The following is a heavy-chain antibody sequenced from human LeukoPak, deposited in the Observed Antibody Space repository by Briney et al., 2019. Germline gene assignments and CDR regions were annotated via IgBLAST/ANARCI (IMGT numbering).Heavy chain of an antibody. V-gene: IGHV3-21*01. CDR3: ARGYYDSSGYYSDAFDI. Sequence: GSLRLSCAASGFTFSSYSMNWVRQAPGKGLEWVSSISSSSSYIYYADSVKGRFTISRDNAENTLYLQMNSLRAEDTAVYYCARGYYDSSGYYSDAFDIWGQGTVVTVSS. CDR2: ISSSSSYI. D-gene: IGHD3-22*01. CDR1: GFTFSSYS. J-gene: IGHJ3*02.